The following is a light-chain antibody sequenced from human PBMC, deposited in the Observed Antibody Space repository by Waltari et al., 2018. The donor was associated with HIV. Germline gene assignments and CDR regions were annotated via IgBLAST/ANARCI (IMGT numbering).Light chain of an antibody. J-gene: IGKJ1*01. CDR3: QQYADSPRT. CDR2: GAA. Sequence: IVLTQSPGTLSLSPGERAIFSCRASQSVSSGPLAWYQQKPGQAPRLLISGAANRATGIPDRFSGSGSGTDFTLTISRLDPEDFAVYFCQQYADSPRTFGQGTKLEIK. V-gene: IGKV3-20*01. CDR1: QSVSSGP.